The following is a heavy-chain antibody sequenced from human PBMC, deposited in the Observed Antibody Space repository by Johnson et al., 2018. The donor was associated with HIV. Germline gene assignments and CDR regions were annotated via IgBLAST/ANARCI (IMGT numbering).Heavy chain of an antibody. CDR3: AKWYSGSYGAFDI. J-gene: IGHJ3*02. CDR1: GFTFSGYA. Sequence: QVQLVESGGGVVQPGGSLRLSCEVSGFTFSGYAMNWVRQAPGKGLEWVAFIRFDGSIEYYADSVKGRFTISRDNSKNTLYLQMNSLRAEDTAVYYCAKWYSGSYGAFDIWGQGTMVTVSS. V-gene: IGHV3-30*02. D-gene: IGHD1-26*01. CDR2: IRFDGSIE.